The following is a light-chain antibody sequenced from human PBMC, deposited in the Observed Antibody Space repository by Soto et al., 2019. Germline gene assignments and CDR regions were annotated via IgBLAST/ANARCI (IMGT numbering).Light chain of an antibody. Sequence: EIVLTQSPGTLSLSPGERGTLSCRASQSVSSGYLAWYQQKPGQAPRLLLYGSSNRATGIPDRFSGSGSGTDFTLTITRLEPEDFAVYSCQQYGTIPYTFGQGTRLEI. CDR3: QQYGTIPYT. V-gene: IGKV3-20*01. CDR2: GSS. CDR1: QSVSSGY. J-gene: IGKJ2*01.